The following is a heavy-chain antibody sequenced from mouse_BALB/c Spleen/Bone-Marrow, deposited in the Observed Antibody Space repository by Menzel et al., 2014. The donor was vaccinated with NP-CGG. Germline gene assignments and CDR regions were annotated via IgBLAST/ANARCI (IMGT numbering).Heavy chain of an antibody. J-gene: IGHJ4*01. CDR2: IYPGDGDT. CDR3: ASRGDYSYSMDY. CDR1: GYAFSNYW. D-gene: IGHD1-1*01. V-gene: IGHV1-80*01. Sequence: VQLQQSGAELVRPGSSVKISCKASGYAFSNYWMNWMKQRPGQGLEWIGQIYPGDGDTNYNGEFKGKATLTADKSSNTAYMQLSSLTSEDSAVYFCASRGDYSYSMDYWGQGTSVTVPS.